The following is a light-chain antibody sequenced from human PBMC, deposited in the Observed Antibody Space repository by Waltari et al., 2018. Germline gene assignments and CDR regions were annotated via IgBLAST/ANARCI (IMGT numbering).Light chain of an antibody. CDR3: QQFYHAPQT. V-gene: IGKV4-1*01. Sequence: DIVMTQSPDSLGVSLGERATINCQSSQSILFSSYNKRFLNWYQQRPGQPPRLLLYWASTRASGVPDRISGSGSGTDFTLTISGLQTEDVAIYYCQQFYHAPQTFGQGTKVEIK. J-gene: IGKJ2*01. CDR1: QSILFSSYNKRF. CDR2: WAS.